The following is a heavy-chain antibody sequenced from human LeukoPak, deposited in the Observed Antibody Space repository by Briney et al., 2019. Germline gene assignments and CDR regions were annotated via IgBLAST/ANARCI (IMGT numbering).Heavy chain of an antibody. CDR3: ARHLYDQTGRPLDS. D-gene: IGHD3-9*01. CDR1: GDSINSGVSY. CDR2: TYYSGSAGST. V-gene: IGHV4-39*01. Sequence: SETLSLTCSVSGDSINSGVSYWAWLRQPPGKGLEWIGTTYYSGSAGSTYYNPSLKSRVTISVDTSKNQFSLNLSSVTAADTAIYYCARHLYDQTGRPLDSWGQGTLVTVSS. J-gene: IGHJ4*02.